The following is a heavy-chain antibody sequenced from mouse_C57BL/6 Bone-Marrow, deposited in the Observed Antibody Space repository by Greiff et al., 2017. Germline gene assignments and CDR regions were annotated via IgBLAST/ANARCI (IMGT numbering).Heavy chain of an antibody. CDR3: ARDAYYYAMDY. CDR2: GRNKANDYTT. V-gene: IGHV7-1*01. CDR1: GFTFSDFY. J-gene: IGHJ4*01. Sequence: EVTLMESGGGLVQSGRSLRLSCATSGFTFSDFYMEWVRPAPGTGLEWIAAGRNKANDYTTEYSASVKGRFIVSRDTSQSILYLQMNALRAEDTAIYYCARDAYYYAMDYWGQGTSVTVSS.